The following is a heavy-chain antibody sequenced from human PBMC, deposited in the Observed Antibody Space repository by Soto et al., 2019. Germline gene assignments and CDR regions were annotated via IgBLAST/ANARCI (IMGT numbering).Heavy chain of an antibody. V-gene: IGHV6-1*01. J-gene: IGHJ6*02. CDR3: ARDWDLYSSSSGYYYYYGMDV. CDR1: GDSVSSNSAA. Sequence: SQTLSLTCAISGDSVSSNSAARNWIRQSPSRGLEWLGRTYYRSKWYNDYAVSVKSRITINPDTSKNQFSLQLNSVTPEDTAVYYCARDWDLYSSSSGYYYYYGMDVWGQGTTVTVSS. D-gene: IGHD6-6*01. CDR2: TYYRSKWYN.